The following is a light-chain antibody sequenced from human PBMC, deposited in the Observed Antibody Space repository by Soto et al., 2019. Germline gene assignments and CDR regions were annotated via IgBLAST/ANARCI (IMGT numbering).Light chain of an antibody. CDR1: QSVSSSY. Sequence: EGVLTQSPGTLSVSPGDSVTLSCRASQSVSSSYVAWYQQKPGQSPRLLIDAASSRATVIPDRFSGSGAGKDFNLTISGLEAEDFAVYYCQQYETSPWTFGQGTKVDLK. V-gene: IGKV3-20*01. CDR2: AAS. J-gene: IGKJ1*01. CDR3: QQYETSPWT.